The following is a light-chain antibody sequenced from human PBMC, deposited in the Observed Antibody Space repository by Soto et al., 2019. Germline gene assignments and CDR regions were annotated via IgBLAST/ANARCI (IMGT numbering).Light chain of an antibody. V-gene: IGKV3-15*01. CDR3: HQRQSWPRT. Sequence: IVMTQSPATLSVSPGERATLSCRASQSISSKLAWYQQKPGQAPRLLIYGVSTRATGIPARFSGSESGTDFTLTISDVQPEDFALYYCHQRQSWPRTFGQGTKVDI. CDR1: QSISSK. J-gene: IGKJ1*01. CDR2: GVS.